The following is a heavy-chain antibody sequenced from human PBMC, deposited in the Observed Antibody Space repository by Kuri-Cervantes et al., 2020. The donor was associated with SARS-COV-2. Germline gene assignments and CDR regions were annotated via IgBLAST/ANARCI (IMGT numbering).Heavy chain of an antibody. CDR1: GYSFTNYG. J-gene: IGHJ5*02. D-gene: IGHD3-3*01. CDR3: ARDFNDFWSGYAIFDP. V-gene: IGHV1-18*04. CDR2: ISAYNGNT. Sequence: ASVKVSCKSSGYSFTNYGINWVRQAPGQGLEWMGWISAYNGNTIYAQKLQGRVTMTTDTSTSTAYMDLRSLRSDDTAVYYCARDFNDFWSGYAIFDPWGQGTRVNGYS.